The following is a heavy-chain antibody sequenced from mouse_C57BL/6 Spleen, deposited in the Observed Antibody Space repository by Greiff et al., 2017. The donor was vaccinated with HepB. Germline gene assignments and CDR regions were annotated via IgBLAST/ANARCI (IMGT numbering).Heavy chain of an antibody. V-gene: IGHV1-50*01. CDR1: GYTFTSYW. J-gene: IGHJ3*01. Sequence: QVQLQQPGAELVKPGASVKLSCKASGYTFTSYWMQWVKQRPGQGLEWIGEIDPSDSYTNYNQKFKGKATLTVDTSSSTAYMQLSSLTSEDSAVYYCAREGPLAYWGQGTLVTVSA. CDR2: IDPSDSYT. CDR3: AREGPLAY.